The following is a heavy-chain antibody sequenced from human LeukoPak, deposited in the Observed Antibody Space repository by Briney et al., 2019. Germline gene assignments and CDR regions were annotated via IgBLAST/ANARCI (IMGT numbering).Heavy chain of an antibody. J-gene: IGHJ4*02. V-gene: IGHV3-23*01. Sequence: GGSLRLSCAASGFSFSTYGMTWVRQAPGKGLEWVSGISGSDGSTYYADSVKGRFIISRDNSKNTLYLQMNSLRAEDTAVYYCAKNIGGFDCWGQGTLVTVSS. CDR3: AKNIGGFDC. CDR1: GFSFSTYG. CDR2: ISGSDGST. D-gene: IGHD2-15*01.